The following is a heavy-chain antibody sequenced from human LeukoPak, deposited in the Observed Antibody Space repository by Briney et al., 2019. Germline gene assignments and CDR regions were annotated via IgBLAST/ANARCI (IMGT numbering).Heavy chain of an antibody. D-gene: IGHD3-3*01. V-gene: IGHV3-66*01. CDR3: ARGGDSRLL. CDR1: GFNVTSNF. CDR2: IYSGGST. J-gene: IGHJ4*02. Sequence: GGSLRLSCAAPGFNVTSNFMTWVRQAPGKGLEWVSVIYSGGSTYYADSVKDRFTISRDNSKNMLYLQMNSLRAEDTAVYYCARGGDSRLLWGQGTLVTVSS.